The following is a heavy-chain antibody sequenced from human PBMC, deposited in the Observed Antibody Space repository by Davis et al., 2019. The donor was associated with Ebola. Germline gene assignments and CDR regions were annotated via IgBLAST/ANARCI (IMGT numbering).Heavy chain of an antibody. CDR3: ARGDLVVVAATAEGSGVDYGMDV. J-gene: IGHJ6*02. CDR1: GYTFTSYD. D-gene: IGHD2-15*01. Sequence: AASVKVSCKASGYTFTSYDINWVRQATGQGLEWMGWMNPNSGNTGYAQKFQGRVTMTRNTSISTAYMELSSLRSEDTAVYYCARGDLVVVAATAEGSGVDYGMDVWGQGTTVTVSS. V-gene: IGHV1-8*01. CDR2: MNPNSGNT.